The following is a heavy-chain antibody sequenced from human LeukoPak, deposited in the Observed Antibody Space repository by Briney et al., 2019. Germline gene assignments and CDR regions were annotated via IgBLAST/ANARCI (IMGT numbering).Heavy chain of an antibody. J-gene: IGHJ3*02. CDR1: GFTFSRFW. D-gene: IGHD3-16*01. V-gene: IGHV3-7*05. CDR2: IDQSGGRN. CDR3: ARDVEGGTFDI. Sequence: SGGSLRLSCAASGFTFSRFWMNWVRQAPGRGLGEVANIDQSGGRNNYVDSVKGRFTISRDNAKNSLFLEMSSLRADDTAVYFCARDVEGGTFDIWGQGTTVTVSS.